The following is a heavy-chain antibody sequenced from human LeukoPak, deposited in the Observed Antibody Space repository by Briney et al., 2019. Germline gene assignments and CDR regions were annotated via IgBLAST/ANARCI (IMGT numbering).Heavy chain of an antibody. J-gene: IGHJ3*02. CDR2: IKQDGSEK. CDR1: GFTFSSYW. CDR3: AREASYSSSWYEIGFNAFDI. V-gene: IGHV3-7*01. D-gene: IGHD6-13*01. Sequence: QPGRSLRLSCAASGFTFSSYWMSWVRQAPGKGLEWVANIKQDGSEKYYVDSVKGRFTISRDNAKNSLYLQMNSLRAEDTAVYYCAREASYSSSWYEIGFNAFDIWGQGTMITVSS.